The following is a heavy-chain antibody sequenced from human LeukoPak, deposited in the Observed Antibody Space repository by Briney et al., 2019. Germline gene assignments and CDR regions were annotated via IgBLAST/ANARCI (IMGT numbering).Heavy chain of an antibody. CDR2: IYWDDDK. D-gene: IGHD2-21*01. J-gene: IGHJ4*02. CDR1: GFSLSTSGMG. Sequence: SGPTLVNPRQTLTLTCTFSGFSLSTSGMGVGWFRQPPGKALEWLTLIYWDDDKRYSQSLSSRLAITKDTSKNQVVLTMTNVDPMDTATYYCAHTPSFTYWGQGTLVTVSS. CDR3: AHTPSFTY. V-gene: IGHV2-5*02.